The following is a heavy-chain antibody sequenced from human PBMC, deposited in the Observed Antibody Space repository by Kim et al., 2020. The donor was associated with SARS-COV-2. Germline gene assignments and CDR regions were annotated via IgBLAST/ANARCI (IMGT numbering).Heavy chain of an antibody. D-gene: IGHD3-16*02. Sequence: SETLSLTCTVSGGSISSSSYYWGWIRQPPGKGLEWIGSIYYSGSTYYNPSLKSRVTISVDTSKNQFSLKLSSVTAADTAVYYCARTQNYDYVWGSYRPINWFDPWGQGTLVTVSS. CDR1: GGSISSSSYY. CDR3: ARTQNYDYVWGSYRPINWFDP. V-gene: IGHV4-39*01. CDR2: IYYSGST. J-gene: IGHJ5*02.